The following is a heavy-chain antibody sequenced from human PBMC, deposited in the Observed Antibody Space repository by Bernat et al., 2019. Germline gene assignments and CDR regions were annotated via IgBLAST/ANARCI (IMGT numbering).Heavy chain of an antibody. Sequence: EVQLVESGGGLVQPGGSLRLSCAASGFTLRTYNMNWVRQAPGRGVEWLAYISGSGSAIYYADSVKGRFTISRDNAKDSLYLQMSSLRDDDTAVYYCARDQGAINVWGKGTTVTVSS. V-gene: IGHV3-48*02. CDR2: ISGSGSAI. CDR1: GFTLRTYN. D-gene: IGHD3-9*01. J-gene: IGHJ6*04. CDR3: ARDQGAINV.